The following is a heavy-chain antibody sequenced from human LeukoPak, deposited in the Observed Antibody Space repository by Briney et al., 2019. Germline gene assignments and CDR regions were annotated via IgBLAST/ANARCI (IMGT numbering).Heavy chain of an antibody. Sequence: GGSLRLSCAASGFTVSSNYMSWVRQAPGKGLEWVSLIYSGGSTYYADSVKGRFTISRDNSKNTLYLQMNSLRAEDTAVYYCASRDKGYYYGMDVWGQRTTVTVSS. D-gene: IGHD5-24*01. CDR2: IYSGGST. CDR1: GFTVSSNY. CDR3: ASRDKGYYYGMDV. V-gene: IGHV3-66*01. J-gene: IGHJ6*02.